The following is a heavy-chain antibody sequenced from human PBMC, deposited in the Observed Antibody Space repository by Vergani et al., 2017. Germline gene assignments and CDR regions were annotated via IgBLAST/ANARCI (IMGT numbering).Heavy chain of an antibody. CDR1: GFTFSSYG. CDR2: IRFDGNKK. Sequence: QVELVESGGGVVQPGGSLRLSCVASGFTFSSYGIHWVRQAPGKGLQWVAFIRFDGNKKYFADSVRGRLTLSRDNSRNTLYLQMNSLRAEDTATYYCAKVCGSTSCPYGGGAFNVWGHGTMVTVSS. D-gene: IGHD2-2*01. V-gene: IGHV3-30*02. CDR3: AKVCGSTSCPYGGGAFNV. J-gene: IGHJ3*01.